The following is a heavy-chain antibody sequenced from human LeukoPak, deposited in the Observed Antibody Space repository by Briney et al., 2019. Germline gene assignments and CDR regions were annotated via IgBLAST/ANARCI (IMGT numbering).Heavy chain of an antibody. CDR2: IYHSGST. CDR3: ARGYRSSWGYFDY. J-gene: IGHJ4*02. Sequence: SETLSLTCAVSGGSISSSNWWSWVRQPPGKGLEWIGEIYHSGSTNYNPSLKSRVTISVDKSKNQFSLKLSSVTAADTAVYYCARGYRSSWGYFDYWGQGTLVTVSS. D-gene: IGHD6-13*01. V-gene: IGHV4-4*02. CDR1: GGSISSSNW.